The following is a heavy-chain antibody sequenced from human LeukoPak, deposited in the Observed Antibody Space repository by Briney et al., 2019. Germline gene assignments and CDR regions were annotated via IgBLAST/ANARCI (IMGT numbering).Heavy chain of an antibody. Sequence: GGSLRLSCAASGFTFSSYAMNWVRQAPGKGLEWVSAISVSGGSTYYADSVKGRFTISRDNSENTLYLQMGSLRAEDTAIYYCAKARYMADYWGQGTLVTVSS. CDR2: ISVSGGST. CDR3: AKARYMADY. J-gene: IGHJ4*02. CDR1: GFTFSSYA. D-gene: IGHD5-24*01. V-gene: IGHV3-23*01.